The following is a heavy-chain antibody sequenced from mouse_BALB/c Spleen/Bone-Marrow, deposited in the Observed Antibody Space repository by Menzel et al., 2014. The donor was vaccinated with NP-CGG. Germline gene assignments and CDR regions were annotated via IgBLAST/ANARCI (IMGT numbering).Heavy chain of an antibody. CDR3: ARDMGGLLFDS. Sequence: EVQLVESGGGLVQPGGSLRLSCATSGFTFTDYYMNWVRQPPGKALEWLAFIRNKAYGYTTESSASVKGRFTISRDNSQNILYLQINTLRAEDSATYYCARDMGGLLFDSWGQGTTLSVSS. CDR2: IRNKAYGYTT. J-gene: IGHJ2*01. CDR1: GFTFTDYY. V-gene: IGHV7-3*02. D-gene: IGHD1-1*01.